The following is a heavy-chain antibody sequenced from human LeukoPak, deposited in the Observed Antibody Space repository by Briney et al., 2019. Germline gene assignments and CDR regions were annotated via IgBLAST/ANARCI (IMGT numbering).Heavy chain of an antibody. Sequence: SETLSLTCAVYGGSFSGYYWSWIRQPPGKGLEWIGEINHSGSTNYNPSLKGRVTISVDTSKNQFSLKLSSVTAADTAVYYCARGFGNRAYYYYYYMDVWGKGTTVTVSS. CDR1: GGSFSGYY. J-gene: IGHJ6*03. D-gene: IGHD3-10*01. CDR2: INHSGST. V-gene: IGHV4-34*01. CDR3: ARGFGNRAYYYYYYMDV.